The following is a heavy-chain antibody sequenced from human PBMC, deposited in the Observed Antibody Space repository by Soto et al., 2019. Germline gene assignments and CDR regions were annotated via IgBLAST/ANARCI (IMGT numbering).Heavy chain of an antibody. CDR3: AHSHCTGGTCYLFDY. Sequence: QITLKESGPTLVKPTQTLTLTCSISGISPSTSGVGVGWIRQPPGYSLEWLALIYWDDVARYNPSLETRLTITNEDFRSQVVPTMTNMDPVDTATYYCAHSHCTGGTCYLFDYWGQGTLVTVSS. D-gene: IGHD2-15*01. J-gene: IGHJ4*02. CDR1: GISPSTSGVG. V-gene: IGHV2-5*02. CDR2: IYWDDVA.